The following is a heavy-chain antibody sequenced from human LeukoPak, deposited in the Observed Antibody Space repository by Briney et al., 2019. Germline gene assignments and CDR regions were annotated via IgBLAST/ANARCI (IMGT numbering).Heavy chain of an antibody. V-gene: IGHV4-39*07. CDR1: GGSISSSTYY. J-gene: IGHJ4*02. Sequence: PSETLSLTCTVSGGSISSSTYYWGWIRQPPGTGLEWIGSIYYSGSTYYNPSLKSRVTISVDTSKNQFSLKLSSVTAADTAVYYCARGWGIAVAGTGFDYWGQGTLVTVSS. CDR2: IYYSGST. CDR3: ARGWGIAVAGTGFDY. D-gene: IGHD6-19*01.